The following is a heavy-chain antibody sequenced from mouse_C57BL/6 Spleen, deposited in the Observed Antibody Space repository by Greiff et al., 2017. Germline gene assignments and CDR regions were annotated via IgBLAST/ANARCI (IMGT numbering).Heavy chain of an antibody. D-gene: IGHD2-4*01. CDR3: ARGDYDYDEFAY. Sequence: QVQLKQPGAELVKPGASVKLSCKASGYTFTSYWMHWVKQRPGRGLEWIGRIDPNSGGTKYNEKFKSKATLTVDKPSSTAYMQLSSLTSEDSAVYYCARGDYDYDEFAYWGQGTLVTVSA. V-gene: IGHV1-72*01. CDR1: GYTFTSYW. CDR2: IDPNSGGT. J-gene: IGHJ3*01.